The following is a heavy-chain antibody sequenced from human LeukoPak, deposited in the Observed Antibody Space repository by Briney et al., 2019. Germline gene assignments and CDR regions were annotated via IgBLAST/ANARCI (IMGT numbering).Heavy chain of an antibody. CDR2: IGGSGGRT. V-gene: IGHV3-23*01. CDR1: GITLSNYG. Sequence: GGSLRLSCAVFGITLSNYGMSWVRQAPGKGLEWVAGIGGSGGRTNYADSVKGRFTISRDNPKNTLYLQMNSLRAEDTAVYYCARSKNMITFGGVIEVFDYWGQGTLVTVSS. D-gene: IGHD3-16*02. J-gene: IGHJ4*02. CDR3: ARSKNMITFGGVIEVFDY.